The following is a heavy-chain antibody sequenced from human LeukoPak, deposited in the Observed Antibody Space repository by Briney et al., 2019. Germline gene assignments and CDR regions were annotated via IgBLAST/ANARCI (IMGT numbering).Heavy chain of an antibody. Sequence: GASVKVSCKASGYAFTSYYMHWVRQAPGQGLECMGIINPSGGSTSYAQKFQGRVTMTRDTSTSTVYMELSSLRSEDTAVYYCARDPEYYGSGSYPPHYYYGMDVWGQGTTVTVSS. D-gene: IGHD3-10*01. CDR3: ARDPEYYGSGSYPPHYYYGMDV. J-gene: IGHJ6*02. CDR1: GYAFTSYY. V-gene: IGHV1-46*01. CDR2: INPSGGST.